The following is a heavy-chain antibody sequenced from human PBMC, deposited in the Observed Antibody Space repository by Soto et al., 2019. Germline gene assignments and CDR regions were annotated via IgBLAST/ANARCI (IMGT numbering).Heavy chain of an antibody. CDR3: ARGDCVGSSCYSLAGSFYYYMDV. CDR1: GFTFSNYW. V-gene: IGHV3-74*01. Sequence: EVKLVESGGGLVQPGGSLRLSCAASGFTFSNYWMYWVRQAPGQGRVWVSRINSDGSVSRYADSGKGRLTISRDNVKNPLYLQMNSLGVSDTAVYYCARGDCVGSSCYSLAGSFYYYMDVWGKGTTVTVFS. J-gene: IGHJ6*03. D-gene: IGHD2-15*01. CDR2: INSDGSVS.